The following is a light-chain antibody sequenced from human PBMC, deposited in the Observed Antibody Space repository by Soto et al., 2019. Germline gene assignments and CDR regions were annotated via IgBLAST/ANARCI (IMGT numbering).Light chain of an antibody. V-gene: IGLV1-51*01. Sequence: QSVLTQPPSVSAAPGQKVTISCSGSSSNIAKNYVYWYQQLPGTAPKLLIFDNDKRPSGIPDRFSGSKSGTSATLGITGLQTGNEADDYCGTWDISLSVVFGGGTKLTVL. CDR3: GTWDISLSVV. CDR1: SSNIAKNY. CDR2: DND. J-gene: IGLJ2*01.